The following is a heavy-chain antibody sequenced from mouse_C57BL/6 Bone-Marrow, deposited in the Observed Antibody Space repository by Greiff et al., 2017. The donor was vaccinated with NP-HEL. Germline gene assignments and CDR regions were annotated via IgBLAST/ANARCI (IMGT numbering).Heavy chain of an antibody. D-gene: IGHD2-1*01. Sequence: EVKLVESGAVLVRPGASVKMSCKTSGYTFTSYWMHWVKQRPGQGLEWIGAIYPGDSNTSYNQKFKGKAKLTAVTSASTAYMELSSLTNEDSAFYYCTYGNYDSAMDYWGQGTSVTVSA. CDR3: TYGNYDSAMDY. CDR1: GYTFTSYW. CDR2: IYPGDSNT. V-gene: IGHV1-5*01. J-gene: IGHJ4*01.